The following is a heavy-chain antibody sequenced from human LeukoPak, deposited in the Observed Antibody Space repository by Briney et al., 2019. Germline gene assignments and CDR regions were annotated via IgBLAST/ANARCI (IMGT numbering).Heavy chain of an antibody. CDR2: IIPIFGTA. CDR3: ARENYGDYDAGYYYYYYMDV. CDR1: GGTFSSYA. J-gene: IGHJ6*03. V-gene: IGHV1-69*13. Sequence: ASVKVSCKASGGTFSSYAISWVRQAPGQGLEWMGGIIPIFGTANYAQKFQGRVTITADESTSTAYMELSSLRSEDTAVYYCARENYGDYDAGYYYYYYMDVWGKGTTVTVSS. D-gene: IGHD4-17*01.